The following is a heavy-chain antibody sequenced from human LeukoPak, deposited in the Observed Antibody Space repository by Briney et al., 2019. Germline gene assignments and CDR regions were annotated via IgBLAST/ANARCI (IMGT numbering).Heavy chain of an antibody. D-gene: IGHD3-9*01. CDR3: VGGRYFDWAPDVFDI. J-gene: IGHJ3*02. Sequence: ASVKVSCKASGYTFTTYAIHWVRQAPGQRLEWMGWINAGNGNTKYSQNFQGRVTITRDTSASTAYMELTSLRSEDTAVYYCVGGRYFDWAPDVFDIWGQGTMVTVSS. CDR2: INAGNGNT. V-gene: IGHV1-3*01. CDR1: GYTFTTYA.